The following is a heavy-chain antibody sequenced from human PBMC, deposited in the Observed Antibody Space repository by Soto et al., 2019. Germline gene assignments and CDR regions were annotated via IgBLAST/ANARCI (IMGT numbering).Heavy chain of an antibody. CDR3: ARDLLPYCSGGSCYPEGAFHI. Sequence: QVQLVQSGAEVKPPGASVKVSCKTSGYTFIDYYMHWVRQAPGQGLEWMGWINPNSGGTNYAQKFQGWVTLTRDTSISTAYMELRRLRSDDTAVYFCARDLLPYCSGGSCYPEGAFHIRGQGTMVTVSS. CDR2: INPNSGGT. J-gene: IGHJ3*02. CDR1: GYTFIDYY. V-gene: IGHV1-2*04. D-gene: IGHD2-15*01.